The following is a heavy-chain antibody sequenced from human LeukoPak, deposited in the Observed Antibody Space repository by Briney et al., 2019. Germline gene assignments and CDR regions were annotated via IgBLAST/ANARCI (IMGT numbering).Heavy chain of an antibody. CDR1: GFIVSSNY. J-gene: IGHJ4*02. CDR3: ARERDGYNYY. Sequence: GGSLRLSCAASGFIVSSNYMTWVHQAPGKGLEWVSVIYSGGTTYYADSVKGRFTISRDNSKNTLYLQMNSLRAEDTAVYYCARERDGYNYYWGQGTLVTVSS. D-gene: IGHD5-24*01. V-gene: IGHV3-53*01. CDR2: IYSGGTT.